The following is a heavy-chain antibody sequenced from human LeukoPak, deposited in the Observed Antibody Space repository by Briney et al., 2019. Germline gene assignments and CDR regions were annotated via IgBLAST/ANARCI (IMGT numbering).Heavy chain of an antibody. Sequence: GESLRLSCVASGFTFSSYWMSWVRQAPGKGLEWVANIKEDGSEKNYVDSVKGRFTISRDNSKNTLYLQMSSLRAEDTAVYYCAKEFNRGLPDYWGQGTLVTVPS. J-gene: IGHJ4*02. CDR2: IKEDGSEK. CDR3: AKEFNRGLPDY. V-gene: IGHV3-7*01. D-gene: IGHD2-21*01. CDR1: GFTFSSYW.